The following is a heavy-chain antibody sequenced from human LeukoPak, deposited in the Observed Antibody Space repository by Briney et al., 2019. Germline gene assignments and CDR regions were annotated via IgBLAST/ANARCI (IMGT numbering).Heavy chain of an antibody. CDR2: INPNSGGT. Sequence: ASVKVSCKASGYTFTGYYMHWVRQAPGQGLEWMGWINPNSGGTNYAQKFQGRVTMTRDTSISTAYMELSRLRSDDAAVYYCARGGSYYDSSGYYDAFDIWGQGTMVTVSS. D-gene: IGHD3-22*01. V-gene: IGHV1-2*02. CDR1: GYTFTGYY. J-gene: IGHJ3*02. CDR3: ARGGSYYDSSGYYDAFDI.